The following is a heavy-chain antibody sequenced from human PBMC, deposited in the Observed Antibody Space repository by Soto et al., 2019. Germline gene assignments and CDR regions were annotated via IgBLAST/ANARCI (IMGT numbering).Heavy chain of an antibody. CDR1: CGSFSSSNW. J-gene: IGHJ6*02. D-gene: IGHD6-13*01. Sequence: PSEALSLTCSVSCGSFSSSNWWSGVRYRPVKGLEWIGEIYHSGSTNYNPSLKSRVTISVDKSKNQFSLKLSSVTAADTAVYYCARKEQLVYYYYYGMDVWGQGTTVTVSS. CDR2: IYHSGST. CDR3: ARKEQLVYYYYYGMDV. V-gene: IGHV4-4*02.